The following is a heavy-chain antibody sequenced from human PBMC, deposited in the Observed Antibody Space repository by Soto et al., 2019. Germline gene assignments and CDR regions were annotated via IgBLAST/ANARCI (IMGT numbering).Heavy chain of an antibody. Sequence: GASLKISCXGSGYSFTSYWISWVRQMPGKGLEWMGRIDPSDSYTNYSPSFQGHVTISADKSISTAYLQWSSLKASDTAMYYCARQLPLYSSSWTYYYGMDVWGQGTTGTVS. V-gene: IGHV5-10-1*01. D-gene: IGHD6-13*01. CDR3: ARQLPLYSSSWTYYYGMDV. CDR2: IDPSDSYT. CDR1: GYSFTSYW. J-gene: IGHJ6*02.